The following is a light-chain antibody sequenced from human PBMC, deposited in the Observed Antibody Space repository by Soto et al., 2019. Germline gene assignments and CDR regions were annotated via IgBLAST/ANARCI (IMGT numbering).Light chain of an antibody. J-gene: IGLJ2*01. Sequence: QSVLTQPPSASGTPGQRVTISCSGSTSNIGTNYVYWYQQLPGTAPRLLMYSTNKRPSGVPDRFSGSKSGTSAFLAITGLRSEDEANYYCAAWDDILRGVIFGGGTKLTVL. CDR3: AAWDDILRGVI. CDR1: TSNIGTNY. V-gene: IGLV1-47*02. CDR2: STN.